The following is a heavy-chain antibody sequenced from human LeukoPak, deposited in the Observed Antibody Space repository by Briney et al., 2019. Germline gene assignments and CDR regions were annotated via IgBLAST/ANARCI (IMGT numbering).Heavy chain of an antibody. Sequence: PSETLSLTCTVSGGSISSYYWGWIRQPPGKGLEWIGYIYYSGSTNYNPSLKSRVTISVDTSKNQFSLKLSSVTAADTAVYYCARNSATIFGVVMDYFDYWGQGTLVTVSS. D-gene: IGHD3-3*01. CDR2: IYYSGST. CDR1: GGSISSYY. J-gene: IGHJ4*02. CDR3: ARNSATIFGVVMDYFDY. V-gene: IGHV4-59*01.